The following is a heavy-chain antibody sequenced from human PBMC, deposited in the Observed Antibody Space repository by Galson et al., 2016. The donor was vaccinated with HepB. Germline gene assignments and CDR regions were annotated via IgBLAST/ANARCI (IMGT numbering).Heavy chain of an antibody. CDR2: VNTSGAT. Sequence: TLSLTCSVSGGSITTDNFYCYWIRQPAGKGLEWIGRVNTSGATNYSPYLKSRVTISVDTSKNQFSLRLSSVTAADTAVYYCASGTIPGADPDALNIWGQGTVVLVSA. CDR3: ASGTIPGADPDALNI. CDR1: GGSITTDNFY. V-gene: IGHV4-61*02. D-gene: IGHD1-26*01. J-gene: IGHJ3*02.